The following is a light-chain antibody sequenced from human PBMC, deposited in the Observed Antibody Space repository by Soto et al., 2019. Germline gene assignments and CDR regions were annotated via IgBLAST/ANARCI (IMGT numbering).Light chain of an antibody. CDR3: QQYHNWWT. Sequence: EIVMTQSPATLSVSPGERATLSCRASQSVSSNLAWYQQKPGQAPRLLIYGASTRATGIPARFSGSGSGTEFPLTISSLQSEDFAVYFCQQYHNWWTFGQGTKVDIK. J-gene: IGKJ1*01. CDR2: GAS. V-gene: IGKV3-15*01. CDR1: QSVSSN.